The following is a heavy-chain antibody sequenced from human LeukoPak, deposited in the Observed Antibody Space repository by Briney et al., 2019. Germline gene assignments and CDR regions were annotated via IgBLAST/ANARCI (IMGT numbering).Heavy chain of an antibody. CDR2: IHHSGST. CDR1: GASISSSYW. Sequence: SGTLSLTCAVSGASISSSYWWSWVRQPPGKGLEWIGEIHHSGSTKYNPSLKSRVTISVDKSRNQFSLKLNSVTAADTAVYYCAPSPCSGDSCYRFDFWGQGTLVTVSS. D-gene: IGHD2-15*01. CDR3: APSPCSGDSCYRFDF. V-gene: IGHV4-4*02. J-gene: IGHJ4*02.